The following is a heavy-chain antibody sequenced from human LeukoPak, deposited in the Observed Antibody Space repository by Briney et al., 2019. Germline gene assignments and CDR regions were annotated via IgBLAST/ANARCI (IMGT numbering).Heavy chain of an antibody. V-gene: IGHV3-30*04. CDR3: AKGGKVGADY. CDR2: ISYDGSNK. Sequence: GGSLRLSCAASGFTFSSYAMHWVRQAPGKGLEWVAVISYDGSNKYYADSVKGRFTISRDNSKNTLYLQMNSLRAEDTAVYYCAKGGKVGADYWGQGTLVTVSS. D-gene: IGHD1-26*01. J-gene: IGHJ4*02. CDR1: GFTFSSYA.